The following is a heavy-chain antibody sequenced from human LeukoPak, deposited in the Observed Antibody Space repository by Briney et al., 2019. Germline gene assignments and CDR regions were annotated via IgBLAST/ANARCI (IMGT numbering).Heavy chain of an antibody. CDR2: IYYSGST. Sequence: PSETLSLTCTVSGGSISSYYWSWIRQPPGKGLEWIGYIYYSGSTNYNPSLKSRVTISVDTSKNQFSLKLSSVTAADTAVYYCARHVSAAPHGYGGYDLSFDYWGQGTLVTVSS. CDR1: GGSISSYY. D-gene: IGHD5-12*01. J-gene: IGHJ4*02. CDR3: ARHVSAAPHGYGGYDLSFDY. V-gene: IGHV4-59*08.